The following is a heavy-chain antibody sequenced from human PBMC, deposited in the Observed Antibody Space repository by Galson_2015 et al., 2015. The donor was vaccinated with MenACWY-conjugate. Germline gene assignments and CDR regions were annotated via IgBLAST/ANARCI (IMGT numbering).Heavy chain of an antibody. J-gene: IGHJ4*02. CDR2: ISDSGRTT. D-gene: IGHD3-9*01. CDR3: ATALVKNYEMLTGYFSD. CDR1: GFRFSSYA. V-gene: IGHV3-23*01. Sequence: SMLLSCAVAGFRFSSYALTWVRQAPGGRLQGVSTISDSGRTTNYADSVQGRILISRDNSKNKVFLQMNSLRAADAAAYYCATALVKNYEMLTGYFSDWGQGALVTVSS.